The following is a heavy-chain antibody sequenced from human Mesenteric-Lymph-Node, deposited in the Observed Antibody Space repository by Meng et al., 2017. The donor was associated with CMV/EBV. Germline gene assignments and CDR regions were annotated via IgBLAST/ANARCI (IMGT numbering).Heavy chain of an antibody. CDR1: GYTFTSHG. Sequence: SGYTFTSHGFSWVRQAPGQGLEWMGWVSSYSGNTNYAQNVQGRVTMTTDTSTSTAYMELRRLRSDDTAVYFCARDGWACNGGSCSDYWGQGTLVTVSS. D-gene: IGHD2-15*01. J-gene: IGHJ4*02. V-gene: IGHV1-18*04. CDR3: ARDGWACNGGSCSDY. CDR2: VSSYSGNT.